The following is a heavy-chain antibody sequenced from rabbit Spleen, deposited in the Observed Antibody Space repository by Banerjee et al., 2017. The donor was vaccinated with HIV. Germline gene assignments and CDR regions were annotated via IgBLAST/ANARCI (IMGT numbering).Heavy chain of an antibody. CDR2: INAVTGKA. V-gene: IGHV1S40*01. Sequence: QSLEESGGDLVKPGASLTLTCTASGFSLSSSDYMCWVRQAPGKGLEWIACINAVTGKAVYASWAKGRFTISKTSSTTVTLQMTSLTAADTATYFCARNYVNAFDPWGPGTLVTVS. J-gene: IGHJ2*01. D-gene: IGHD1-1*01. CDR3: ARNYVNAFDP. CDR1: GFSLSSSDY.